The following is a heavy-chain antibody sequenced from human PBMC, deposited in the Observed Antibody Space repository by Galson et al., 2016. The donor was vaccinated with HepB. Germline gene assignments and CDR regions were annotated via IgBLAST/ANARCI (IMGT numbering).Heavy chain of an antibody. CDR3: ARHDNKRLNVDY. V-gene: IGHV4-34*01. Sequence: ETLSLTCAVYGGSFSHYYWSWIRQPPGKGLEWIGEINHSGSTHYNPSLKSRVTISVDTSKNQFSLKLNSLTAADTAVYFCARHDNKRLNVDYWGQGTLVTVSS. J-gene: IGHJ4*02. CDR2: INHSGST. CDR1: GGSFSHYY. D-gene: IGHD5-24*01.